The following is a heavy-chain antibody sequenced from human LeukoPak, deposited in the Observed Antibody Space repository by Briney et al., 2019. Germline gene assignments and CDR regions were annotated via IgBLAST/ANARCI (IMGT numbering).Heavy chain of an antibody. V-gene: IGHV1-69*06. Sequence: SVKVSCKASGGTFSSYAISWVRQAPGQGLEWMGGIIPIIGTANYAQKFQGRVTITADKSTSTAYMELSSLRSEDTAVYYCARERSPGWFDPWGQGTLVIVSS. J-gene: IGHJ5*02. CDR3: ARERSPGWFDP. CDR2: IIPIIGTA. CDR1: GGTFSSYA.